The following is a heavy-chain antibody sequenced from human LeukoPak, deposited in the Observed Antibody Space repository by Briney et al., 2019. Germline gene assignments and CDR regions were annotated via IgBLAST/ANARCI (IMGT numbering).Heavy chain of an antibody. CDR1: GFTFSSND. Sequence: GGSLRLSCAASGFTFSSNDMSWVRQAPGKGLEWVAVISYDGSNRYYADSVKGRFTISRDNAKNSLYLQMNSLRAEDTAVYYCARGEYGSGSYHIDYWGQGTLVTVSS. D-gene: IGHD3-10*01. CDR3: ARGEYGSGSYHIDY. CDR2: ISYDGSNR. J-gene: IGHJ4*02. V-gene: IGHV3-30*03.